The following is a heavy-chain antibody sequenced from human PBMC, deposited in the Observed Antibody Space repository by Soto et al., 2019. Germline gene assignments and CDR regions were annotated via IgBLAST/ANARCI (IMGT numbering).Heavy chain of an antibody. CDR2: IYYSGST. CDR3: ARGEEEQQLHP. CDR1: GGSISSSSYY. V-gene: IGHV4-39*01. Sequence: PSETLSLTCTVSGGSISSSSYYWGWIRQPPGKGLEWIGSIYYSGSTYYNPSLKSRVTISVDTSKNQFSLKLSSVTAADTAVYYCARGEEEQQLHPWGQGTLVTVSS. D-gene: IGHD6-13*01. J-gene: IGHJ5*02.